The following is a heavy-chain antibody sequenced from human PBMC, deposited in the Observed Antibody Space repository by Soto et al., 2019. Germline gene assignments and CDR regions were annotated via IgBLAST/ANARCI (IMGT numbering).Heavy chain of an antibody. J-gene: IGHJ1*01. V-gene: IGHV4-39*01. CDR3: AVRHGLDSDPYY. CDR2: FFIGGKT. D-gene: IGHD3-10*01. Sequence: QLQLQESGPGLVKPSETLSLTCTVSGGSISSSTYYWGWMRQPPGKGLEWIARFFIGGKTYYNQALLSRVTIYFDTSKNQFSMKLSSVTAADSDGEFGAVRHGLDSDPYYWGQGILVTVSS. CDR1: GGSISSSTYY.